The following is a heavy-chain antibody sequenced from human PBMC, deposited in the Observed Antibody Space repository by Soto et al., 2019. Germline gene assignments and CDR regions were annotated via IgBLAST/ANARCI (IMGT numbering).Heavy chain of an antibody. CDR3: ARDYYGSGIGGHWFDP. V-gene: IGHV4-31*03. D-gene: IGHD3-10*01. J-gene: IGHJ5*02. CDR1: GGSISSVGYY. CDR2: IYYSGST. Sequence: QVQLQESGPGLVKPSQTLSLTCTVSGGSISSVGYYWSWIRQHPGKGLEWIGYIYYSGSTYYNPSLKSRVTIPVDTSKNQFSLKLSSVTAADTAVYYCARDYYGSGIGGHWFDPWGQGTLVTVSS.